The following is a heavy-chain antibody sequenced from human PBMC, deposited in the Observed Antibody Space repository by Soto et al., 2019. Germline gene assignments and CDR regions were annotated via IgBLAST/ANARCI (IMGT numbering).Heavy chain of an antibody. V-gene: IGHV3-30*18. Sequence: QVQLVESGGGVVQPGRSLRLSCAASGFTFSSYGMHWVRQAPGKGLEWVAVTSYDGSDKYYADSVKGRFTISRDNSKNTLYLQMNSLRSEDTAVYYCAKDLYGGNSGTIDNWGQGTLVTVSS. CDR2: TSYDGSDK. J-gene: IGHJ4*02. CDR1: GFTFSSYG. D-gene: IGHD4-17*01. CDR3: AKDLYGGNSGTIDN.